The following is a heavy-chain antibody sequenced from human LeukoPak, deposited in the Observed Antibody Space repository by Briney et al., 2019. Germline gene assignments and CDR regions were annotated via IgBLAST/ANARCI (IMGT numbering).Heavy chain of an antibody. J-gene: IGHJ2*01. V-gene: IGHV1-18*01. CDR2: ISAYNGNT. D-gene: IGHD3-10*01. CDR1: GYTFTSYG. Sequence: ASVKVSCKASGYTFTSYGISWVRQAPGQGLEWMGWISAYNGNTNYAQKLQGRVTMTTDTSTSTAYMELRSLRSEDTAVYYCATVYGSGSYYNYWYFDLWGRGTLVTVSS. CDR3: ATVYGSGSYYNYWYFDL.